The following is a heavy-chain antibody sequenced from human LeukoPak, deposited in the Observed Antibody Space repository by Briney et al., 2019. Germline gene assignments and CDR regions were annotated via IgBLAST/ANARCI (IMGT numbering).Heavy chain of an antibody. CDR2: IYSGGST. CDR1: GFTVSSNY. J-gene: IGHJ4*02. Sequence: GGSLRLSCAASGFTVSSNYMSWVRRAPGKGLEWVSVIYSGGSTYYADSVKGRLTISRDNSKNTLYLQMNSLRAEDTAVYYCAKGEGGGGSYPDYWGQGTLVTVSS. D-gene: IGHD1-26*01. V-gene: IGHV3-53*01. CDR3: AKGEGGGGSYPDY.